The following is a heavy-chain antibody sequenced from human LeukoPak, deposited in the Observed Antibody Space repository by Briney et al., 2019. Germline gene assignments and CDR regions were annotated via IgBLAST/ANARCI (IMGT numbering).Heavy chain of an antibody. J-gene: IGHJ6*02. CDR1: GFTFSSYA. CDR2: ISGSGVST. D-gene: IGHD4-23*01. CDR3: AKARLRWIYAMDV. V-gene: IGHV3-23*01. Sequence: GGSLRLSCAASGFTFSSYAMSWVRQAPGKGLEWGSGISGSGVSTYYADSVKGRFTISRDNSKNTLYLQMNSLRAEDTAVYYCAKARLRWIYAMDVWGQGTTVTVSS.